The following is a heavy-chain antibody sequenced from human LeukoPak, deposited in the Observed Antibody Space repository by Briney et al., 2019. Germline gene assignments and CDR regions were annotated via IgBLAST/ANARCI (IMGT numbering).Heavy chain of an antibody. CDR1: GGSISSSSYY. D-gene: IGHD3-3*01. CDR3: ARFTYYDFWSGSDAFDI. J-gene: IGHJ3*02. CDR2: IYYSGST. Sequence: SETLSLTCTVSGGSISSSSYYWGWIRQPPGKGLEWIGSIYYSGSTHYNPSLKSRVTISVDTSKNQFSLKLSSVTAADTAVYYCARFTYYDFWSGSDAFDIWGQGTMVTVSS. V-gene: IGHV4-39*01.